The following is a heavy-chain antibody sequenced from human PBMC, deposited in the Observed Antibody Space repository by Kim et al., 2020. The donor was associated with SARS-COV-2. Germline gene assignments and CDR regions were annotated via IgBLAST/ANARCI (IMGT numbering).Heavy chain of an antibody. Sequence: SETLSLTCIVSGYSITSDYCWGWSQQPPGKVLGWIGSIHHSGSTYYPSSLNSLITTSVATSKNQFSLNLRFVAAADTAVYYSARILSRLVPLVPYLGQ. V-gene: IGHV4-38-2*02. J-gene: IGHJ4*02. CDR3: ARILSRLVPLVPY. D-gene: IGHD2-21*01. CDR2: IHHSGST. CDR1: GYSITSDYC.